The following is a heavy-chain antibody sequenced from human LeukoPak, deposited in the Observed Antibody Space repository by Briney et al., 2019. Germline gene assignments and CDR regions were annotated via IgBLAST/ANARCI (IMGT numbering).Heavy chain of an antibody. CDR1: GFTFSSYW. Sequence: GGSLRLSCAASGFTFSSYWMHWVRHAPGKGLVWVSRVNSDGTGTTYADSVEGRFTISRDNAKNTLVLQMNSLRAEDTAIYYCIRTLIVATSPYMDVWGKGTTVTVSS. CDR2: VNSDGTGT. D-gene: IGHD5-12*01. J-gene: IGHJ6*03. CDR3: IRTLIVATSPYMDV. V-gene: IGHV3-74*01.